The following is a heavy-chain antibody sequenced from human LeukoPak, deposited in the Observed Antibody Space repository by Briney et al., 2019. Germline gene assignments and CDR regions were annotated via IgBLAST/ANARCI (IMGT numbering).Heavy chain of an antibody. J-gene: IGHJ4*02. CDR1: GFTVSGNY. CDR2: IYSSDNT. D-gene: IGHD3-16*01. Sequence: PGGSLRLSCAASGFTVSGNYMSWVRQAPGKGLEWVSVIYSSDNTYYIDSVKGRFTISRDNSKNTLYLQMNSLRAEDTAVYHCAGRRVLDASFDYWGQGTLVTVSS. CDR3: AGRRVLDASFDY. V-gene: IGHV3-66*02.